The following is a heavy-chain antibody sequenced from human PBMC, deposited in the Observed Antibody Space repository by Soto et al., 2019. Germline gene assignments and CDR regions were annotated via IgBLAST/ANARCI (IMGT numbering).Heavy chain of an antibody. CDR1: GASISSSY. Sequence: QVQLQESGPGLVKPSETLSLTCTVSGASISSSYWSWIRQSPGKGLEWIGYVYYSGSTNYNPSLKRRVDVSVDTSKYQFSLKLSFVTAAYTAVDCWARGYYDTSCQANTSDICGQGTMVTVSS. CDR2: VYYSGST. V-gene: IGHV4-59*01. D-gene: IGHD3-22*01. CDR3: ARGYYDTSCQANTSDI. J-gene: IGHJ3*02.